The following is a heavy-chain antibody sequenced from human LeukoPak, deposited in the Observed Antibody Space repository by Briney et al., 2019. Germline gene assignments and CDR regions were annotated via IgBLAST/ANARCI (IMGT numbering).Heavy chain of an antibody. J-gene: IGHJ4*02. CDR3: ARDVRHSSSWTSPYYFDY. CDR2: IYYSRST. V-gene: IGHV4-30-4*01. Sequence: SETLSLTCTVSGGSISSADYYWSWIRQPPGRGLEWIGYIYYSRSTYYNPSLKSRVTISVDTSKNQFSLKLSSVTAADTAVYYCARDVRHSSSWTSPYYFDYWGQGTLVTVSS. D-gene: IGHD6-13*01. CDR1: GGSISSADYY.